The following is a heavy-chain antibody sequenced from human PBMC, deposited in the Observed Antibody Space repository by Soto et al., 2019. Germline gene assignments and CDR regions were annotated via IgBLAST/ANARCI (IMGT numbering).Heavy chain of an antibody. Sequence: GGSLRLSCAASGFTVSSNYMSWVRQAPGKGLEWVSVIYSGGSTYYADSVKGRFTISRDNSKNTLYLQMNSLRAEDTAVYYCASNTNSSGWPEFDYWGQGTLVTVSS. V-gene: IGHV3-66*02. J-gene: IGHJ4*02. CDR3: ASNTNSSGWPEFDY. CDR1: GFTVSSNY. D-gene: IGHD6-19*01. CDR2: IYSGGST.